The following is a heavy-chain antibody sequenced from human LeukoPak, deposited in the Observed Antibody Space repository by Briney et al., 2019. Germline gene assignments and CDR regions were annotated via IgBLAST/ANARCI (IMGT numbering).Heavy chain of an antibody. J-gene: IGHJ4*02. CDR1: GFTSSCSA. CDR3: AKQQPYDSSGYSPS. Sequence: GGSLRLSCAASGFTSSCSAMSWVRQAPGKGLEWVAAISYTGRLSYCADSVNGRFTISRDNSKNTLSLQMNSLRAADTAVYYCAKQQPYDSSGYSPSWGQGTLVTVSS. CDR2: ISYTGRLS. V-gene: IGHV3-23*01. D-gene: IGHD3-22*01.